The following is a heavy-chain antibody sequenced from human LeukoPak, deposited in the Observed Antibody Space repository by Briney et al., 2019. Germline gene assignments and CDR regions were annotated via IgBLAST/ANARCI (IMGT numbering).Heavy chain of an antibody. CDR3: ARDSWFGELLSFFDY. CDR1: GYTFTSYA. Sequence: ASVKVSCKASGYTFTSYAMHWVRQAPGQRLEWMGWINAGNGNTKYSQKFQGRVTMTRDTSTSTVYMELSSLRSEDTAVYYCARDSWFGELLSFFDYWGQGTLVTVSS. V-gene: IGHV1-3*01. D-gene: IGHD3-10*01. J-gene: IGHJ4*02. CDR2: INAGNGNT.